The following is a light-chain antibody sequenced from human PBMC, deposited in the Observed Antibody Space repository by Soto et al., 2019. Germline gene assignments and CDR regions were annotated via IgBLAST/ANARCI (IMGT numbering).Light chain of an antibody. Sequence: QSVLTQPASVSGSPGQSITISCSGTSSDVGGSDYVSWYQQHPGEAPKLMIYDVSYGPSGISNRFSGSKSGNTASLTISGLQAEDEADYFCSSYTSSAPGVLFGGGTKLTVL. J-gene: IGLJ2*01. V-gene: IGLV2-14*03. CDR2: DVS. CDR3: SSYTSSAPGVL. CDR1: SSDVGGSDY.